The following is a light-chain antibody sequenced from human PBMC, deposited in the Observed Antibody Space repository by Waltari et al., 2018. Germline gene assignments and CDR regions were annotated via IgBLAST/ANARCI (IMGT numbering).Light chain of an antibody. V-gene: IGLV3-21*04. J-gene: IGLJ3*02. CDR2: YDS. CDR1: NIEPKS. Sequence: YVLTQPPSMSVAPGKPARLTCGADNIEPKSVTWYQFKSGQAPLLVMFYDSDRPPGIPERLSGSNSGNTATLTITWVEAGDEADYHCQVWDDSNNSGVFGGGTKLTVL. CDR3: QVWDDSNNSGV.